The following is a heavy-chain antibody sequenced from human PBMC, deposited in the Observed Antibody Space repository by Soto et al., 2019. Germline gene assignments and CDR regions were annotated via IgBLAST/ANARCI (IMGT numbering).Heavy chain of an antibody. CDR3: AREGEYCSGGSCTYFAY. V-gene: IGHV3-30-3*01. CDR2: VSYDGAHK. J-gene: IGHJ4*02. D-gene: IGHD2-15*01. Sequence: QVQLVESGGGVVQPGRSLRLSCAASGFTFTNYAMYWVRQPPGKGLVWMGYVSYDGAHKFYADSVKGRFTISRDNSKNTLFLQMNSLRAEDTAVYYCAREGEYCSGGSCTYFAYWGQGTLVTVSS. CDR1: GFTFTNYA.